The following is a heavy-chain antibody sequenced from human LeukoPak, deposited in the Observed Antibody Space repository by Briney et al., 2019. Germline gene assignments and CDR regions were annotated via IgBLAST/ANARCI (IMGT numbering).Heavy chain of an antibody. CDR1: GGSISSSSYY. J-gene: IGHJ4*02. CDR2: IYHSGST. V-gene: IGHV4-39*01. D-gene: IGHD3-9*01. CDR3: ARGLLTVGLVIDSDNYFDY. Sequence: PSETLSLTCTVSGGSISSSSYYWGWIRQPPGKGLEWIGSIYHSGSTYYNPSLKSRVTISVDTSKNQFSLKLSSVTAADTAVYYCARGLLTVGLVIDSDNYFDYWGQGTLVTVSS.